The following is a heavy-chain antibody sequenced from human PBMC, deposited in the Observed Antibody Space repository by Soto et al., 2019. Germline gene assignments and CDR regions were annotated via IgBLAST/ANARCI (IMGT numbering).Heavy chain of an antibody. D-gene: IGHD1-7*01. CDR1: GFTFMDYT. CDR3: AKCMQAYWNYDAHHI. V-gene: IGHV3-21*04. J-gene: IGHJ3*02. CDR2: IGTRNI. Sequence: PGGSLRLSCLASGFTFMDYTMNWVRQTPGGGLEWVASIGTRNIYYADSARGRFTISRDNAKNSLFLQMNSLRAEDTALYYCAKCMQAYWNYDAHHIWGQGTMVTVSS.